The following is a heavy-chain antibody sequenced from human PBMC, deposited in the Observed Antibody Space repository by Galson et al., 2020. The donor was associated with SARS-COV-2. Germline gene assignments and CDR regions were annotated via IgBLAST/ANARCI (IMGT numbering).Heavy chain of an antibody. CDR3: AKAQSGSYYDAFDI. CDR1: GFTFSSYG. CDR2: ISYDGSNK. J-gene: IGHJ3*02. V-gene: IGHV3-30*18. D-gene: IGHD1-26*01. Sequence: TGGSLRLSCAASGFTFSSYGMHWVRQAPGKGLEWVAVISYDGSNKYYADSVKGRFTISRDNSKNTLYLQMNSLRAEDTAVYYCAKAQSGSYYDAFDIWGQGTMVTVSS.